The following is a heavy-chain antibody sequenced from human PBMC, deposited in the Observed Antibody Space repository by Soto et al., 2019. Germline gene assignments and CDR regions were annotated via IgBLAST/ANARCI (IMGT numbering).Heavy chain of an antibody. Sequence: GGSLRLSCAPSGFTFSNFYMSWFRQAPGKGLEWVSYITQSGGKIHYAYSVKGRFAISRDNAKNSLYLQMNSLRADDTAVYYCARDYSSSGFDYWDQGTPVTVSS. V-gene: IGHV3-11*01. J-gene: IGHJ4*02. CDR2: ITQSGGKI. D-gene: IGHD6-19*01. CDR1: GFTFSNFY. CDR3: ARDYSSSGFDY.